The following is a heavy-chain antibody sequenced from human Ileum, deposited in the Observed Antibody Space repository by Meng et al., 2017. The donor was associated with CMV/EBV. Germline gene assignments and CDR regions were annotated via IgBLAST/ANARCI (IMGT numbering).Heavy chain of an antibody. V-gene: IGHV3-7*01. CDR1: GLSISDYY. J-gene: IGHJ4*02. CDR3: GRNRVDY. D-gene: IGHD1-14*01. Sequence: GESLKISCAVSGLSISDYYMTWIRQAPGKGLEWVANIKQDGSEKFYVDSVKGRFTISRDNAKNSLYLQMDSLRADDTAIYYCGRNRVDYWGQGTLVTVSS. CDR2: IKQDGSEK.